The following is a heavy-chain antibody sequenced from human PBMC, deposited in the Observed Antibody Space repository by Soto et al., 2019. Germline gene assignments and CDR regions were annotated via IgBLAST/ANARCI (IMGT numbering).Heavy chain of an antibody. Sequence: SETLSLTCTVSGGSISSYYWSWIRQPPGKGLEWIGYIYYSGTTNYNPSLKSRVTISVDTSKNQFSLKLSSVTAADTAVYYCASTPIVVVTDAFDIWGQGTMVTVSS. J-gene: IGHJ3*02. CDR3: ASTPIVVVTDAFDI. CDR2: IYYSGTT. D-gene: IGHD2-21*02. V-gene: IGHV4-59*01. CDR1: GGSISSYY.